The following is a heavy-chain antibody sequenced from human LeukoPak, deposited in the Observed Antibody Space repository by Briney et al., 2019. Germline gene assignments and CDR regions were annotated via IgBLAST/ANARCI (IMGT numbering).Heavy chain of an antibody. CDR2: INHSGST. CDR1: GGTFSGYY. Sequence: SETLSLTCAVYGGTFSGYYWSWIRQPPGKGLEWIGEINHSGSTNYNPSLKSRVTISVDTSKNQFSLKLSSVTAADTAVYYCASSDSSGYYYYFDYWGQGTLVTVSS. J-gene: IGHJ4*02. V-gene: IGHV4-34*01. D-gene: IGHD3-22*01. CDR3: ASSDSSGYYYYFDY.